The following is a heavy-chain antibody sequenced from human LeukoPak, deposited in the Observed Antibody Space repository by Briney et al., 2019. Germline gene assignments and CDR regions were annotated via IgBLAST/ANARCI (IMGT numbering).Heavy chain of an antibody. Sequence: KPSETLSLTCAVYGGSFSGYYCSWIRQPPGKGLEWIGEINHSGSTNYNPSLKSRVTISVDTSKNQFSLKLSSVTAADTAVYYCASGPMVIKAFDIWGQGTMVTVSS. CDR3: ASGPMVIKAFDI. V-gene: IGHV4-34*01. D-gene: IGHD3-22*01. CDR2: INHSGST. J-gene: IGHJ3*02. CDR1: GGSFSGYY.